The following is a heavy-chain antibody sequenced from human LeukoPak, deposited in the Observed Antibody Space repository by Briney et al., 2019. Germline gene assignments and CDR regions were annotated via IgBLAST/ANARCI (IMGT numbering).Heavy chain of an antibody. CDR3: AKDIAQGYTFGSIEQDY. D-gene: IGHD5-18*01. CDR2: ISESGSGT. CDR1: GFTFDDYA. Sequence: PGRSLRLSCAASGFTFDDYAMHWVRQAPGKGLEWVSAISESGSGTYYADSVKGRFTISRDNSKDTLSLQMNSLRAEDTAVYYCAKDIAQGYTFGSIEQDYWGQGTLVTVSS. J-gene: IGHJ4*02. V-gene: IGHV3-23*01.